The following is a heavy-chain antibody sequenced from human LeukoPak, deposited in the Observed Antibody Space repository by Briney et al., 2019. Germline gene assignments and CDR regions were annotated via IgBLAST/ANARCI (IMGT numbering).Heavy chain of an antibody. CDR3: ARDVYYRLDS. J-gene: IGHJ4*02. D-gene: IGHD2-8*01. V-gene: IGHV3-74*01. CDR1: GFPFSIHW. Sequence: PGESLRLSCSASGFPFSIHWIHWVRPAPAKGLVWVSLINGDGSMTTYADSVKGRFTISRDNAKNTVYLQMNSLRAEDTGVYYCARDVYYRLDSWGQGTLVTVSS. CDR2: INGDGSMT.